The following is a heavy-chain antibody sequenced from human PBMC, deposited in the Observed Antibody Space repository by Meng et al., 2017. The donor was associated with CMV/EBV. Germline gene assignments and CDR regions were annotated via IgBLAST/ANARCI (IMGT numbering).Heavy chain of an antibody. CDR1: GYTFSGYF. Sequence: SCTASGYTFSGYFIHWIRQAPGQRLEWMGWINPNNRDTKYAERFQGRVTMTRDTSTNTVYMELDSLRFVDTAIYYCAKDESNGYTEYWGPGTLVTVSS. CDR2: INPNNRDT. V-gene: IGHV1-2*02. J-gene: IGHJ4*02. D-gene: IGHD5-18*01. CDR3: AKDESNGYTEY.